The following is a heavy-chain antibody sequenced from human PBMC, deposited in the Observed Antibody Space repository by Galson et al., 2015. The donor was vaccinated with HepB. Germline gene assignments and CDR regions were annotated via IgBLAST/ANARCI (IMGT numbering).Heavy chain of an antibody. J-gene: IGHJ2*01. D-gene: IGHD2-21*02. CDR2: ISGSGGST. CDR3: AKDHAAVVVTASRTSATGYFDF. Sequence: SLRLSCAASGFTFSSYGMRWVRQAPGKGLEWVSAISGSGGSTYYADSVKGRFTISRDNSKNTLYLQMNSLRAEDTAVYYCAKDHAAVVVTASRTSATGYFDFWGRGALVTVSS. V-gene: IGHV3-23*01. CDR1: GFTFSSYG.